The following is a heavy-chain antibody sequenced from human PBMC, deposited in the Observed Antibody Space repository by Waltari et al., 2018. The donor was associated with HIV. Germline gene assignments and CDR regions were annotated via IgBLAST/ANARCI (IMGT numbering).Heavy chain of an antibody. CDR2: ISAGGGST. V-gene: IGHV3-23*01. CDR1: GFTFSSYA. J-gene: IGHJ2*01. Sequence: EVQLLESGGGLVQPGGSLRLSCAASGFTFSSYAMRWVRQAPGKGLEWVSAISAGGGSTYYADSVKGRFTISRDNSKNTVYLQMNSLRGEDTAVYYCARDLGGYWYFDLWGRGTLVTVSS. CDR3: ARDLGGYWYFDL. D-gene: IGHD3-16*01.